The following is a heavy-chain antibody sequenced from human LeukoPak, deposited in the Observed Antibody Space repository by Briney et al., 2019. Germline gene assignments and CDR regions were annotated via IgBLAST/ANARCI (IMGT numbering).Heavy chain of an antibody. CDR2: IYYSGST. D-gene: IGHD2-2*01. V-gene: IGHV4-61*01. CDR1: GYSISSGYY. Sequence: SETLSLTCTVSGYSISSGYYWGWIRQPPGKGLEWIGYIYYSGSTNYNPSLKSRVTISVDTSKNQFSLKLSSVTAADTAVYYCAREGKDIVVVPAAMRYYYYMDVWGKGTTVTISS. CDR3: AREGKDIVVVPAAMRYYYYMDV. J-gene: IGHJ6*03.